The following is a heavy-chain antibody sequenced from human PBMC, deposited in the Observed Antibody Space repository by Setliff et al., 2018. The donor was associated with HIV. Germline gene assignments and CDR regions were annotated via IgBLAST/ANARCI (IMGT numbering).Heavy chain of an antibody. Sequence: SETLSLTCTVSGASIGRRSDCWGWIRQPPGKGLEWIGSFYYSWNTYYSPSLKSRVTISVDTSKNQFSLKVTSVTAADTAVYYCGRQVPVPGVAVTPIDYWGQGTLVTVSS. CDR1: GASIGRRSDC. CDR3: GRQVPVPGVAVTPIDY. D-gene: IGHD3-22*01. V-gene: IGHV4-39*01. CDR2: FYYSWNT. J-gene: IGHJ4*02.